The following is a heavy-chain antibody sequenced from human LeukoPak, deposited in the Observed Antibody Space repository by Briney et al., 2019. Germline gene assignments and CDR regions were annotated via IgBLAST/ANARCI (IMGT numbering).Heavy chain of an antibody. D-gene: IGHD3-3*01. CDR3: ARHDNDDDLDY. Sequence: ASVTVSCKASGYTFTRYAINWLRQAPGQGLEWMGWINMYTANPAYAQGFTERFVFSLDTSVTTAYLQISNLKTEDTAVYYCARHDNDDDLDYWGQGTLVTVSS. CDR2: INMYTANP. CDR1: GYTFTRYA. J-gene: IGHJ4*02. V-gene: IGHV7-4-1*02.